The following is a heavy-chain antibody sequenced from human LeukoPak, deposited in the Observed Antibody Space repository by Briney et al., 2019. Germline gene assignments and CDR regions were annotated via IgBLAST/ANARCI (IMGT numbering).Heavy chain of an antibody. CDR2: INPNSGGT. D-gene: IGHD3-22*01. Sequence: ASVKVSCKASGYTFTGYYMHWVRQAPGQGLEWMGWINPNSGGTNYAQKFQGRVTMTRDTSISTAYMELSRLRSDDTAVYYCAKDRTNYDSSGPLFHWGQGTLVTVSS. CDR3: AKDRTNYDSSGPLFH. V-gene: IGHV1-2*02. J-gene: IGHJ4*02. CDR1: GYTFTGYY.